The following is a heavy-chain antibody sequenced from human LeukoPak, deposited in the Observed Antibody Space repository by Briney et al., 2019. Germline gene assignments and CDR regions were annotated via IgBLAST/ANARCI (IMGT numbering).Heavy chain of an antibody. D-gene: IGHD4-23*01. CDR3: AKMNYGGDSVDWYFDL. V-gene: IGHV3-30*18. CDR1: GFTFSSYG. J-gene: IGHJ2*01. Sequence: GGSLRLSCAASGFTFSSYGMHWVRQAPGKGLEWVAVISYDGSNKYFADSVKGRFTISRDNSKNTLYLQMNSLRAEDTAVYYCAKMNYGGDSVDWYFDLWGRGTLVTVSS. CDR2: ISYDGSNK.